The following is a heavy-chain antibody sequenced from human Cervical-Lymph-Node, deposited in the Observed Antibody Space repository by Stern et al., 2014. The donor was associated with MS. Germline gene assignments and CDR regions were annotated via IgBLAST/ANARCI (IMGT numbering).Heavy chain of an antibody. CDR3: ARERHSMDV. CDR1: GYSFTAYY. V-gene: IGHV1-2*02. Sequence: VQLAESGAEVKKPGASVKVSCKASGYSFTAYYMHWVRQDPGQRHEWMGWIDPNSGGTKSAQNLHGRVTMTRDTSISTFYMELSGLTSDDTAVFYCARERHSMDVWGQGTTVTVSS. J-gene: IGHJ6*02. CDR2: IDPNSGGT.